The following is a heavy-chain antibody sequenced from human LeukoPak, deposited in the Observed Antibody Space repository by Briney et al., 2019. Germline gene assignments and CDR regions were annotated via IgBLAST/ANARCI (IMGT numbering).Heavy chain of an antibody. Sequence: GASVKVSCKASGYTFTSYGISWVRQAPGQGLEWMGWISAYNGNTNYAQKLQGRVTMTTDTSTSTAYMELRSLRSDDTAVYYCARGYDILTGYAGARYGMDVWGQGTTVTVSS. CDR1: GYTFTSYG. D-gene: IGHD3-9*01. CDR2: ISAYNGNT. CDR3: ARGYDILTGYAGARYGMDV. J-gene: IGHJ6*02. V-gene: IGHV1-18*01.